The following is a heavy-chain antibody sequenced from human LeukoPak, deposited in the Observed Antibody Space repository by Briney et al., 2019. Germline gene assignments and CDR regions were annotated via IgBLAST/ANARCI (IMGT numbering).Heavy chain of an antibody. Sequence: PRGSLRLSCPASAFTFSNYVMSSVRQAPGKGLEWVSTISASGERTYHADSVRGRFTISRDNYKNTLHLQMNSLRADDTAVYYCAKAGPGTMTFDAFDIWGQGTVVTVSS. CDR2: ISASGERT. V-gene: IGHV3-23*01. J-gene: IGHJ3*02. CDR1: AFTFSNYV. CDR3: AKAGPGTMTFDAFDI. D-gene: IGHD3-22*01.